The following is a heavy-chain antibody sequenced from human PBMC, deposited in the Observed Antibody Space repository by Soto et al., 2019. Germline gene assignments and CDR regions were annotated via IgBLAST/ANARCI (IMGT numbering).Heavy chain of an antibody. CDR2: ISGSGGST. CDR3: AKDPYYDYVWGSYYFDY. D-gene: IGHD3-16*01. V-gene: IGHV3-23*01. Sequence: GGSLRLSCAASGFTFSSYAMSWVRQAPGKGLEWVSAISGSGGSTYYADSVKGRFTISRDNSKNTLYLQMNSLRAEDTAVYYCAKDPYYDYVWGSYYFDYWGQGTLVTVSS. J-gene: IGHJ4*02. CDR1: GFTFSSYA.